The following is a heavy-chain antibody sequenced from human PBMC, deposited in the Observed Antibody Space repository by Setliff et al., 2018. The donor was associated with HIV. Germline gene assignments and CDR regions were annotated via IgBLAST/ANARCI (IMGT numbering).Heavy chain of an antibody. CDR3: ARETPNSGWYRKEGYYFDY. CDR2: ISSSSSYI. V-gene: IGHV3-21*04. D-gene: IGHD6-19*01. Sequence: PGGSLRLSCTASGFTFGDYAMTWVRQAPGKGLEWVSSISSSSSYIYYADSVKGRFTISRDNAKNSLHLQMNSLRPEDTALYYCARETPNSGWYRKEGYYFDYWGQGTLVTVSS. J-gene: IGHJ4*02. CDR1: GFTFGDYA.